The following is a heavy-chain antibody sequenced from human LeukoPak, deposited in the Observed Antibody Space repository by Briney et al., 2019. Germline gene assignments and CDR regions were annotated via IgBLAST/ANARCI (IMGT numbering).Heavy chain of an antibody. Sequence: ASVKVSCKASGYTFTSYYMHWVRQAPGQGLEWMGIINPSGGSTSYAQKFQGRVTMTRDTSTSTVYMELSSLRSEDTAVYYCARDSLHYYDSSGNFDYWGQGTLVTASS. V-gene: IGHV1-46*01. D-gene: IGHD3-22*01. CDR3: ARDSLHYYDSSGNFDY. J-gene: IGHJ4*02. CDR1: GYTFTSYY. CDR2: INPSGGST.